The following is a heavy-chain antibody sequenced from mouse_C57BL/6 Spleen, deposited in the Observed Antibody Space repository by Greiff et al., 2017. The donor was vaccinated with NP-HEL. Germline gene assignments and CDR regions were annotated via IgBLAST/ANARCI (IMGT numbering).Heavy chain of an antibody. J-gene: IGHJ4*01. CDR3: ARSYYEEEDAMDY. D-gene: IGHD2-10*01. CDR2: INPSSGYT. Sequence: VQLQQSGAELAKPGASVKLSCKASGYTFTSYWMHWVKQRPGQGLEWIGYINPSSGYTKYNQKFKDKATLTADKSSSTAYMQLSSLTYEDSAVYYCARSYYEEEDAMDYWGQGTSGTVSS. CDR1: GYTFTSYW. V-gene: IGHV1-7*01.